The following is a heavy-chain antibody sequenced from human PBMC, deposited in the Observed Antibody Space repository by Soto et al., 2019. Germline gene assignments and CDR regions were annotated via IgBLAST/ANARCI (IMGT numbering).Heavy chain of an antibody. V-gene: IGHV3-21*01. D-gene: IGHD6-6*01. Sequence: GGSLRLSCAASGFTFSSYSMNWVRQAPGKGLEWVSSISSSSSYIYYADSVKGRFTISRDNAKNSLYLQMNSLRAEDTAVYYCXRVAESSSVAYYYGMDVWGQGTTVTVSS. J-gene: IGHJ6*02. CDR2: ISSSSSYI. CDR3: XRVAESSSVAYYYGMDV. CDR1: GFTFSSYS.